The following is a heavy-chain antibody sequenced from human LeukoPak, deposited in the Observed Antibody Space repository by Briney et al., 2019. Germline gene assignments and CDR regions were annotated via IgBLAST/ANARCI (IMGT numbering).Heavy chain of an antibody. CDR2: ITGSGSST. J-gene: IGHJ2*01. CDR1: GFTFSNYA. V-gene: IGHV3-23*01. Sequence: GGSLRLSCAASGFTFSNYAMSWVRRAPGKGLEWVSGITGSGSSTSYADSVKGRFTISRDNSKNTLYLQMNSLRAEDTAVFYCAKGGVVNWYFDLWGRGTLVTVSS. D-gene: IGHD3-3*01. CDR3: AKGGVVNWYFDL.